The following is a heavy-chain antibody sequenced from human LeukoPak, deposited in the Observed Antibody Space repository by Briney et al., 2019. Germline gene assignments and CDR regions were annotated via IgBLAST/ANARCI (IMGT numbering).Heavy chain of an antibody. V-gene: IGHV3-23*01. D-gene: IGHD6-19*01. CDR2: ISGSGGST. J-gene: IGHJ4*02. CDR1: GFTFSSYA. Sequence: GGSLRLSCAASGFTFSSYAMSWVRQAPGKGLEWVSAISGSGGSTYYADSVKGRFTISRDNSKNTLYLQMNSLRAEDTAVYYCAKDRRAGYSSGCFDYWGQGTLVTVSS. CDR3: AKDRRAGYSSGCFDY.